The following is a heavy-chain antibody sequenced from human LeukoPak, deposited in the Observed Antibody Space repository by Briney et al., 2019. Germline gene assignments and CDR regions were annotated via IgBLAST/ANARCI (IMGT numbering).Heavy chain of an antibody. CDR2: INHSGST. CDR3: ARKRSSGYDQ. D-gene: IGHD5-12*01. CDR1: GGSFSGYY. Sequence: SETLSLTCAXYGGSFSGYYWSWIRQPPGKGLEWIGEINHSGSTNYNPSLKSRVTISVDTSKNQFSLKLSSVTAADTAVYYCARKRSSGYDQWGQGTLVTVSS. J-gene: IGHJ5*02. V-gene: IGHV4-34*01.